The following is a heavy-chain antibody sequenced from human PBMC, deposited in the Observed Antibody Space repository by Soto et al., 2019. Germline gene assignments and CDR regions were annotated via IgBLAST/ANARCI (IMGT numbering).Heavy chain of an antibody. Sequence: GGSLSLSCAASGFTFSSYAISWVRHPPGKGLEWVSAISGSGGSTYYADSVKGRFTISRDNSKNTLYLQMNSLRAEDTAVYYCARDSGYGSGASVNHYLDYWGQGTLVTVSS. V-gene: IGHV3-23*01. CDR2: ISGSGGST. CDR3: ARDSGYGSGASVNHYLDY. J-gene: IGHJ4*02. CDR1: GFTFSSYA. D-gene: IGHD3-10*01.